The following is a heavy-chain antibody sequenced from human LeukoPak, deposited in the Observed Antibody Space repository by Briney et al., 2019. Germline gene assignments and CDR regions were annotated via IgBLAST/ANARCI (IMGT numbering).Heavy chain of an antibody. CDR2: IYYSGSA. CDR1: DGSISSYY. J-gene: IGHJ4*02. V-gene: IGHV4-59*08. D-gene: IGHD4-17*01. Sequence: SETLSLTCSVSDGSISSYYWSWIRQPPGKGLEWIGYIYYSGSANYNPSLKSRVTISVDTSKNQFSLKLSSVTAADTAVYYCARVPTVTFFDYWGQGTLVTVSS. CDR3: ARVPTVTFFDY.